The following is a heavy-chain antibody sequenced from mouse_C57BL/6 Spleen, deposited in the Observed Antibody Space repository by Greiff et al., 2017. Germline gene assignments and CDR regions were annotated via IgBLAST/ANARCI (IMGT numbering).Heavy chain of an antibody. V-gene: IGHV1-69*01. CDR1: GYTFTSYW. CDR3: ARPAHGSSPYYAMDY. Sequence: VQLQQPGAELVMPGASVKLSCKASGYTFTSYWMHWVKQRPGQGLEWIGEIDPSDSYTNYNQKFKGKSTLTVDKSSSTAYMQLSSLTSEDSAVFYCARPAHGSSPYYAMDYWGQGTSVTVSS. D-gene: IGHD1-1*01. J-gene: IGHJ4*01. CDR2: IDPSDSYT.